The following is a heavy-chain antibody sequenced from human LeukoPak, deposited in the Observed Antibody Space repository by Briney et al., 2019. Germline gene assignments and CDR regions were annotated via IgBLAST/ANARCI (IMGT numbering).Heavy chain of an antibody. CDR3: VRGDLRLPRSTPDC. CDR1: GCTFGSHG. D-gene: IGHD5/OR15-5a*01. V-gene: IGHV3-30-3*01. Sequence: RAGGSLRLSCAASGCTFGSHGLHWVRQPPGKGLEWVAFISHDGSTKYYADSVKGRFTISRDNSENTLYLQMNSLKAADTAVYYCVRGDLRLPRSTPDCWGQGTLVTVSS. CDR2: ISHDGSTK. J-gene: IGHJ4*02.